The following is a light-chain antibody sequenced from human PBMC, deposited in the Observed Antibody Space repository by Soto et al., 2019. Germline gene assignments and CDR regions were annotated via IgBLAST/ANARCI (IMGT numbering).Light chain of an antibody. V-gene: IGLV1-47*01. CDR1: SSNIKSNY. Sequence: QSVLTQPPSASGTPGQRVTISCSGSSSNIKSNYVYWYQHLPGAAPKLLIYRNDQRPSGVPDRFSGSKSGTSASLAISGLRSEDEADYYCAEWDDSLSGFFVFGTGTKVTVL. J-gene: IGLJ1*01. CDR2: RND. CDR3: AEWDDSLSGFFV.